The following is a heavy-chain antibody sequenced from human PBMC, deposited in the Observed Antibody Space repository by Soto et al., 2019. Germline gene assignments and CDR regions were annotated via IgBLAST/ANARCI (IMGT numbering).Heavy chain of an antibody. CDR2: IYWNDDK. V-gene: IGHV2-5*01. Sequence: QITLKESGPTLVKPTQTLTLTCTFSGFSLSTSGVGVGWIRQPPGKALEWLALIYWNDDKRYSPSLKSRLTITKDTSKNQVVLTMTNMDPVDTATYYCAHSVASWPGAPYYFDYWGQGTLVTVSS. CDR1: GFSLSTSGVG. D-gene: IGHD3-10*01. CDR3: AHSVASWPGAPYYFDY. J-gene: IGHJ4*02.